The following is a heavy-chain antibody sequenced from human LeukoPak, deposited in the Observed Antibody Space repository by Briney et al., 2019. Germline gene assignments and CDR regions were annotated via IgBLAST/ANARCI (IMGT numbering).Heavy chain of an antibody. CDR3: ARDLGSVLRFLEWTYYGMDV. D-gene: IGHD3-3*01. Sequence: SVKVSCTASGGTFSSYAISWVRQAPGQGLEWMGGIIPIFGTANYAQKFQGRVTITADESTSTAYMELSSLRSEDTAVYYCARDLGSVLRFLEWTYYGMDVWGQGTTVTVSS. V-gene: IGHV1-69*13. J-gene: IGHJ6*02. CDR2: IIPIFGTA. CDR1: GGTFSSYA.